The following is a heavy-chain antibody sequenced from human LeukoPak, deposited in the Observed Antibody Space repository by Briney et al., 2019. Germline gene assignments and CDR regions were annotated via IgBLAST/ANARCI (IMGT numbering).Heavy chain of an antibody. D-gene: IGHD3-22*01. Sequence: GGSLRLSCAASGFTFSSYRLSWVRQAPGKGLDWVSTLSDNGDDTYYAHSVKGRFTISRDNSKNTLYVQVNSLGTEDTAAYYCAKGSYYDSSGSFYFDYWGQGTLVTVSS. CDR1: GFTFSSYR. CDR3: AKGSYYDSSGSFYFDY. V-gene: IGHV3-23*01. J-gene: IGHJ4*02. CDR2: LSDNGDDT.